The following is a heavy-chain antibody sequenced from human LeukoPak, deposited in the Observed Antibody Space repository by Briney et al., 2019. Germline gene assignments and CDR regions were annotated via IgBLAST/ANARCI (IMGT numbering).Heavy chain of an antibody. D-gene: IGHD3-22*01. CDR1: GYTFTAYY. V-gene: IGHV1-2*02. CDR2: INPNSGGT. CDR3: ARDYYDSSGYGSFDY. J-gene: IGHJ4*02. Sequence: ASVKVSCKASGYTFTAYYMHWVRQAPGQGLEWMGWINPNSGGTNYAQKFQGRVTMTRDTSITTAYMELSRLRSDDTAVFYCARDYYDSSGYGSFDYSGQGTLVTVSS.